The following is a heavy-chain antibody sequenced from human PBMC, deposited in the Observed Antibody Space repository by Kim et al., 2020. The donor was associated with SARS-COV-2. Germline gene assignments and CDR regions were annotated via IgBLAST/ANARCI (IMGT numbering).Heavy chain of an antibody. Sequence: SETLSLTCTVSGDSITRGSYYWTWIRQLPGKGLEYIGFIYYSGSASYTPSLKSRVAMSVDTSKNQFSLQLSSVTAADTAVYYCARARYDAGVMVTAIGGNGFDPWGQGTLVTVSS. CDR2: IYYSGSA. CDR3: ARARYDAGVMVTAIGGNGFDP. V-gene: IGHV4-31*03. D-gene: IGHD2-21*02. CDR1: GDSITRGSYY. J-gene: IGHJ5*02.